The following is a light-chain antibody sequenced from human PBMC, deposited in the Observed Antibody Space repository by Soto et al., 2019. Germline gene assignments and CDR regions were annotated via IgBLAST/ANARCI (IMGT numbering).Light chain of an antibody. CDR2: GGS. Sequence: EIVLTQSPGTLSVSLGETATLSCTASQSVDSSSLAWYQQRPGQAPRLLIYGGSSRATGIPDRFSGSGSGTDFTLTVSRLEPEDIAVYYGQHYDISPALTFGQGTKVDVK. CDR3: QHYDISPALT. CDR1: QSVDSSS. J-gene: IGKJ1*01. V-gene: IGKV3-20*01.